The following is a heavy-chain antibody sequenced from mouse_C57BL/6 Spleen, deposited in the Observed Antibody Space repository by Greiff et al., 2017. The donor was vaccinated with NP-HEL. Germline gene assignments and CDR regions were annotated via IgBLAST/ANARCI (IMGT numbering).Heavy chain of an antibody. Sequence: EVKVVESGGGLVKPGGSLKLSCAASGFTFSDYGMHWVRQAPEKGLEWVAYISSGSSTIYYADTVKGRFTISRDNAKNTLFLQMTSLRSEDTAMYYCARSIDYYGSSYVYFDVWGTGTTVTVSS. CDR3: ARSIDYYGSSYVYFDV. J-gene: IGHJ1*03. CDR1: GFTFSDYG. V-gene: IGHV5-17*01. D-gene: IGHD1-1*01. CDR2: ISSGSSTI.